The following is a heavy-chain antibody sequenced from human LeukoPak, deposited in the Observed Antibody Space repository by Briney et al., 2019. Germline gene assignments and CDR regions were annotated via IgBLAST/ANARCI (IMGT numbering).Heavy chain of an antibody. D-gene: IGHD2-2*01. J-gene: IGHJ4*02. CDR3: GRLAHNAWYAIDF. Sequence: GGSLRLSCAASGFTFSSYWMTWVRQAPGKGLEWLANILPDGSQKYYVDSVKGRFTISRDNPKNSLYLQINNLRAEDTAVYYCGRLAHNAWYAIDFWGQGTLVTVSS. V-gene: IGHV3-7*01. CDR1: GFTFSSYW. CDR2: ILPDGSQK.